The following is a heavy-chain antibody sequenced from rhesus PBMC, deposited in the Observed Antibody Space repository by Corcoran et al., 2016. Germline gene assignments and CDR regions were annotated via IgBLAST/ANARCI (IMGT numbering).Heavy chain of an antibody. CDR1: GGSISGHN. CDR3: ARAAPGVDYAFDV. J-gene: IGHJ3*01. Sequence: QVQLQESGPGLVKPSETLSLTCAVSGGSISGHNWNWIRQPPGKGLDWIGYFGGSRCRTNSTPSLKPRVTISTDTSKTQFSLNLISVTAADTAVYYCARAAPGVDYAFDVWGQGLRVTVSS. D-gene: IGHD3-34*01. CDR2: FGGSRCRT. V-gene: IGHV4-165*02.